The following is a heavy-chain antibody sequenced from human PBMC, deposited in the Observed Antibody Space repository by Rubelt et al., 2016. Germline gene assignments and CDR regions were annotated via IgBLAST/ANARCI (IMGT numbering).Heavy chain of an antibody. CDR2: INPNSGGT. D-gene: IGHD2-15*01. CDR3: ARDYCSGGSCYSVFDY. V-gene: IGHV1-2*02. CDR1: GYTFTSYG. Sequence: QVQLVQSGAEVKKPGASVKVSCKASGYTFTSYGISWVRQAPGQGLEWMGWINPNSGGTNYAQKVRGRVTRTRETSISTAYMELSRLRSDDTAVYYCARDYCSGGSCYSVFDYWGQGTLVTVSS. J-gene: IGHJ4*02.